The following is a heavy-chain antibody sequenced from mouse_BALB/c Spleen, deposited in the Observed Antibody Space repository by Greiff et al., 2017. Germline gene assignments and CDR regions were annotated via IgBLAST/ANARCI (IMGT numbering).Heavy chain of an antibody. D-gene: IGHD2-14*01. CDR3: ARWEVLAWFAY. J-gene: IGHJ3*01. V-gene: IGHV14-3*02. CDR1: GFNIKDTY. Sequence: VQLKQSGAELVKPGASVKLSCTASGFNIKDTYMHWVKQRPEQGLEWIGRIDPANGNTKYDPKFQGKATITADTSSNTAYLQLSSLTSEDTAVYYCARWEVLAWFAYWGQGTLVTVSA. CDR2: IDPANGNT.